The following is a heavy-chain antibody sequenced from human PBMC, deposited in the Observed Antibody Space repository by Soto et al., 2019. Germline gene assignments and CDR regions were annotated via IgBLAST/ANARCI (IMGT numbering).Heavy chain of an antibody. V-gene: IGHV4-34*01. D-gene: IGHD1-1*01. J-gene: IGHJ5*02. CDR2: IDHRGYT. Sequence: SETLSLTCAVYGGSFSGYYWNWMGQPPRKGLEWIGEIDHRGYTTYSPSLKSPVTISVATSKIQFTLRLTSVTAADTAVYSCAQVRDWLDPWGQGTLVTVSS. CDR3: AQVRDWLDP. CDR1: GGSFSGYY.